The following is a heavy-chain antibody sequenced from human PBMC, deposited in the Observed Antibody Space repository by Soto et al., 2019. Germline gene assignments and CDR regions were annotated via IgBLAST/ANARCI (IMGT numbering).Heavy chain of an antibody. D-gene: IGHD3-10*01. CDR2: ISYSGNT. V-gene: IGHV4-31*03. CDR1: GGSVNVGDHY. J-gene: IGHJ5*02. CDR3: AREEVPYFGSGSPKGWDP. Sequence: PSETLSLTCTVSGGSVNVGDHYWSWIRQFPGRGLEWIGYISYSGNTYYNPSLKGRVTLSLDISKSQFSLKLASVTAADTAVYYCAREEVPYFGSGSPKGWDPGGEGTLVT.